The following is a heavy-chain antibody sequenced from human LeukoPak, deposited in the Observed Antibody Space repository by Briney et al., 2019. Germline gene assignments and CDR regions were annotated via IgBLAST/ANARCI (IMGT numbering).Heavy chain of an antibody. CDR3: ARGFWGFTPLFDI. J-gene: IGHJ3*02. D-gene: IGHD3-16*01. V-gene: IGHV4-34*01. Sequence: PSETLSLTCAVYGGSFSGYYWSWIRQPPGKGLEWIGEINHSGSTNYNPSLKSRVTISVDTSKNQFSLKLSSVTAADTAVYYCARGFWGFTPLFDIGAKGTMVTV. CDR2: INHSGST. CDR1: GGSFSGYY.